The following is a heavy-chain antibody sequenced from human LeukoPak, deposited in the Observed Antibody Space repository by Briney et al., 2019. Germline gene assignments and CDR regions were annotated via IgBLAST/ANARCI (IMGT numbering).Heavy chain of an antibody. CDR2: INPGGDNT. J-gene: IGHJ3*02. V-gene: IGHV1-46*01. CDR3: ARIRDGYNDAYDI. D-gene: IGHD5-24*01. CDR1: GYTFTSYG. Sequence: ASVKVSCKASGYTFTSYGISWVRQAPGQGLEWMGLINPGGDNTDYAQNFQGRGTMTRDTSTSTVYMGLSSLRSEDTAVYYCARIRDGYNDAYDIWGQGTMVTVSS.